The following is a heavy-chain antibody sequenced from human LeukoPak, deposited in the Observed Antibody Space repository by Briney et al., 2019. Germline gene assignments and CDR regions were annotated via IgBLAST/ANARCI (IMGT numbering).Heavy chain of an antibody. V-gene: IGHV3-30*02. Sequence: GSLRLSCAASGFTFSSYGMNWVRQAPGKGLEWVAFIRGDGNDKFYADSVKGRFTISKDTSRNTLFLQMNSLRAEDTAVYYCARTPGESDSGALLGPYYYYYMDVWGKGTTVTVSS. D-gene: IGHD2-21*01. CDR1: GFTFSSYG. CDR3: ARTPGESDSGALLGPYYYYYMDV. CDR2: IRGDGNDK. J-gene: IGHJ6*03.